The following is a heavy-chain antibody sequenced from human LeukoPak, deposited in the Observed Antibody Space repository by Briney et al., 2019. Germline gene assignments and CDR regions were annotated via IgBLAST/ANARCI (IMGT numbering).Heavy chain of an antibody. CDR2: IYPGDSDA. V-gene: IGHV5-51*01. J-gene: IGHJ5*02. Sequence: GESLKISCKTSGYKFIDHWIGLVRQMPGKGLEWMAIIYPGDSDARYSPSFQGQVTISADKSITTAYLQWSSLKASDTATYYCARLVTPGVTRWFDPWGQGTPVTVSS. D-gene: IGHD1-1*01. CDR1: GYKFIDHW. CDR3: ARLVTPGVTRWFDP.